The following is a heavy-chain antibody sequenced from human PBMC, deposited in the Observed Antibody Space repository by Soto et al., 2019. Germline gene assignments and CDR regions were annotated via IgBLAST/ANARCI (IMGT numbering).Heavy chain of an antibody. V-gene: IGHV5-51*01. CDR1: GYSFTSYW. CDR3: ARSVTTGWLDYYYYYGMDV. Sequence: GSLKISCKGSGYSFTSYWIGWVRQMPGKGLEWMGIIYPGDSDTRYSPSFQGQVTISADKSISTAYLQWSSLKASDTAMYYCARSVTTGWLDYYYYYGMDVWGQGTTVTVSS. D-gene: IGHD4-17*01. J-gene: IGHJ6*02. CDR2: IYPGDSDT.